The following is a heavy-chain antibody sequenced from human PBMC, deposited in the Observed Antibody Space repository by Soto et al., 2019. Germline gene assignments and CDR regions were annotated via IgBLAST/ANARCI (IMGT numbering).Heavy chain of an antibody. Sequence: QVQLQQWGAGLLKPSETLSLTCAVYGGSFSGYYWRWIRQPPGKGLEWIGEINHSGSTNYNPSLTSRVTISVDTSKRPFSMKLSSVTDPDTAVYYCARDLGIAAAGRAQAGYFQNWSQGTLVTVSS. CDR1: GGSFSGYY. CDR3: ARDLGIAAAGRAQAGYFQN. CDR2: INHSGST. D-gene: IGHD6-13*01. J-gene: IGHJ1*01. V-gene: IGHV4-34*01.